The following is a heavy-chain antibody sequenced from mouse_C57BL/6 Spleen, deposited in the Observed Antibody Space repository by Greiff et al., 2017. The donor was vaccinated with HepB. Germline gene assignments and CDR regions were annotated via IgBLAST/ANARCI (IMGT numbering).Heavy chain of an antibody. D-gene: IGHD2-4*01. CDR1: GYSITSGYY. Sequence: EVQRVESGPGLVKPSQSLSLTCSVTGYSITSGYYWNWIRQFPGNKLEWMGYISYDGSNNYNPSLNNRISITRDTSKNQFFLKLNSVTTEDTATYYCARSDDYDVGNYFDYWGQGTTLTVSS. J-gene: IGHJ2*01. CDR2: ISYDGSN. CDR3: ARSDDYDVGNYFDY. V-gene: IGHV3-6*01.